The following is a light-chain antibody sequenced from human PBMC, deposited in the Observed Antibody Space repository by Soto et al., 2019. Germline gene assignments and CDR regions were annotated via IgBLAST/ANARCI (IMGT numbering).Light chain of an antibody. V-gene: IGLV1-40*01. Sequence: QSVLTQPPSVSGAPGQRVTISCTGSSSNIGAGYNVHWYQQLPGTAPKLLIYGNNNRPSGVPDRFSGSKSGTSASPAITGLQAEDEADYYCQSYDSSLSASVFGTGTKVTVL. J-gene: IGLJ1*01. CDR2: GNN. CDR1: SSNIGAGYN. CDR3: QSYDSSLSASV.